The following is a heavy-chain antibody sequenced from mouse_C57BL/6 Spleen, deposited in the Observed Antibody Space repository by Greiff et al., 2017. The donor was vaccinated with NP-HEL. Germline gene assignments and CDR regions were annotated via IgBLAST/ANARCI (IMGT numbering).Heavy chain of an antibody. CDR3: ARRATVADWYFDV. D-gene: IGHD1-1*01. J-gene: IGHJ1*03. Sequence: VQLQQSGAELAKPGASVKLSCKASGYTFTSYWMHWVKQRPGQGLEWIGYINPSSGYTQYNQKFKDKATLTADKSSSTAYMQLSSLTYEDSAVYYCARRATVADWYFDVWGTGTTVTVSS. V-gene: IGHV1-7*01. CDR1: GYTFTSYW. CDR2: INPSSGYT.